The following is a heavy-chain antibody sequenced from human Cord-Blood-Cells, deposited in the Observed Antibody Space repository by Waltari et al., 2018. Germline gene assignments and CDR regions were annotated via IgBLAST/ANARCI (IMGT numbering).Heavy chain of an antibody. J-gene: IGHJ5*02. Sequence: QVQLVQSGAEVKKPGASVKVSCKASGYTFTSYDINWVRQATGKGLEWMGWMNPNSGNKGYAQKFQGRVTMTRNTSISTAYMELSSLRSEDTAVYYCARGGYCSSTSCSWFDPWGQGTLVTVSS. CDR1: GYTFTSYD. CDR2: MNPNSGNK. CDR3: ARGGYCSSTSCSWFDP. V-gene: IGHV1-8*01. D-gene: IGHD2-2*01.